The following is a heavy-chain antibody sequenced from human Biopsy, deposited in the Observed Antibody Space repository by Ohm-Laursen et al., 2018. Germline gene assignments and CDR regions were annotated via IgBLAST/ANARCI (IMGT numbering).Heavy chain of an antibody. CDR2: INPSGSTT. J-gene: IGHJ4*02. CDR1: GYSFTSYY. D-gene: IGHD6-19*01. CDR3: ARSTGWYGDLYYFDY. Sequence: ATVKISCKASGYSFTSYYMHWVRQAPGQGLEWMGMINPSGSTTSYPQIFQGRVTMTRDTSKSTVYMELSSLRSADTAVYFCARSTGWYGDLYYFDYWGQGTLVTVSS. V-gene: IGHV1-46*01.